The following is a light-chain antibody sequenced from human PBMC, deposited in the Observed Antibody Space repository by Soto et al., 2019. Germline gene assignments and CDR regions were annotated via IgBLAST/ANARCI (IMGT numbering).Light chain of an antibody. V-gene: IGLV1-44*01. CDR3: AAWDDSLSGYV. CDR2: SYN. J-gene: IGLJ1*01. Sequence: QAVVTQPTSASGTPGQRVTISCSGSSSNIGSNTVNWYQQLPGTAPKLLIYSYNQRPSGVPDRFSDSKSGTSASLAISGLQSEDEADYYCAAWDDSLSGYVFGTGTKVTVL. CDR1: SSNIGSNT.